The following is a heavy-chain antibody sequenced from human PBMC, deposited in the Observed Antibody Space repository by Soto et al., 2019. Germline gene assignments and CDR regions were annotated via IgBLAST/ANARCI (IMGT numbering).Heavy chain of an antibody. Sequence: QVQLVQSGAEVKKPGASVKVSCKASGYTFTSYDINWVRQATGQGLEWMGWMNPNSGNTGYAQEFQDRVSMTRNTSISTAYMELSSLRSEDTAVYYCARGRRVLRFLECLYNWFDPWGQGTLVTVSS. D-gene: IGHD3-3*01. V-gene: IGHV1-8*01. CDR2: MNPNSGNT. J-gene: IGHJ5*02. CDR3: ARGRRVLRFLECLYNWFDP. CDR1: GYTFTSYD.